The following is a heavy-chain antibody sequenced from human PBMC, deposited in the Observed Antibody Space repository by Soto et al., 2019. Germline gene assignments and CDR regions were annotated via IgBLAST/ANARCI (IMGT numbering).Heavy chain of an antibody. Sequence: SETLSLTCTVSGGSISSYCWSWIRQPPGKGLEWIGYIYYSGSTNYNPSLKSRVTLSVDTSKNQFSLKLSSVTAADTAVYYCARGGPYSSSPTLAYWGQGTLVTVSS. CDR3: ARGGPYSSSPTLAY. D-gene: IGHD6-6*01. CDR1: GGSISSYC. V-gene: IGHV4-59*01. CDR2: IYYSGST. J-gene: IGHJ4*02.